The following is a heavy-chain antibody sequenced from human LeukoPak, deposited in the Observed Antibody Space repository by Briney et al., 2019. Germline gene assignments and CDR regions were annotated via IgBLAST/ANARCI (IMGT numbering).Heavy chain of an antibody. CDR3: AKDYLHRGGWYYFDY. CDR1: GFTFSTYW. V-gene: IGHV3-23*01. J-gene: IGHJ4*02. D-gene: IGHD6-19*01. CDR2: ISGSGGST. Sequence: GGSLRLSCAASGFTFSTYWMHWVRQAPGKGLVWVSAISGSGGSTYYADSVKGRFTISRDNSKNTLYLQMNSLRAEDTAVYYCAKDYLHRGGWYYFDYWGQGTLVTVSS.